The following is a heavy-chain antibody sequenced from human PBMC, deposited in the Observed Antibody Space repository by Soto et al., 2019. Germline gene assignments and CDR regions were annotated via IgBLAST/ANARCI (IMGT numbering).Heavy chain of an antibody. V-gene: IGHV1-69*13. CDR3: ARDGYYDSSGYYPPRWFDP. CDR2: IIPIFGTA. CDR1: GGTFSSYA. Sequence: GASVKVSCKASGGTFSSYAISWVRQAPGQGLEWMGGIIPIFGTANYAQKFQGRVTITADESTSTASMELSSLRSEDTAVYYCARDGYYDSSGYYPPRWFDPWGQGTLVTVSS. J-gene: IGHJ5*02. D-gene: IGHD3-22*01.